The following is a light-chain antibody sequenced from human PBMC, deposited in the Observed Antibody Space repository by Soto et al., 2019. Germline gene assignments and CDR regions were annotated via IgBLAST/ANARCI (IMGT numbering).Light chain of an antibody. V-gene: IGKV3-20*01. CDR2: GAS. CDR3: QQYGSSPRT. CDR1: QSVRSNY. J-gene: IGKJ1*01. Sequence: EIVLTQSPGTLSLSPGDRATLSCRASQSVRSNYLAWYQQKPGQAPRLLIYGASTRATGIPDRFSGSGSGTDFTLTISRLEPEDLAVYSCQQYGSSPRTFGQGTKVEIK.